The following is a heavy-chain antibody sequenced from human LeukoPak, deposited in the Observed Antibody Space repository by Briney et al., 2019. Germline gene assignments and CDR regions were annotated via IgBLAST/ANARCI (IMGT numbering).Heavy chain of an antibody. CDR1: GGSISSGGYY. Sequence: SETLSLTCTVSGGSISSGGYYWSWIRQPPGKGLEWIGYIYHSGSTYYNPSLKSRVTISVDRSKNQFSLKLSSVTAADTAVYYCARYTYYYGSGSRGGWYWGQGTLVTVSS. CDR3: ARYTYYYGSGSRGGWY. V-gene: IGHV4-30-2*01. CDR2: IYHSGST. D-gene: IGHD3-10*01. J-gene: IGHJ4*02.